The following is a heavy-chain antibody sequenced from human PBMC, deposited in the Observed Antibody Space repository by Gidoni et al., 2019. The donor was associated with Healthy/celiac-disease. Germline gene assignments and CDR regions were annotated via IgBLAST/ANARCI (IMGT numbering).Heavy chain of an antibody. J-gene: IGHJ4*02. CDR1: GGSISSSSYY. CDR3: ARGGVGAIDY. CDR2: IYYSGST. V-gene: IGHV4-39*01. D-gene: IGHD1-26*01. Sequence: QLQLQESGPGLVKPSETLSPTCTVSGGSISSSSYYWGGIRQPPGKGLEWIGSIYYSGSTYYNPSIKSRVTISVDKAKNQFSLKLSAVTAADTAVYYCARGGVGAIDYWGQGTLVTVSS.